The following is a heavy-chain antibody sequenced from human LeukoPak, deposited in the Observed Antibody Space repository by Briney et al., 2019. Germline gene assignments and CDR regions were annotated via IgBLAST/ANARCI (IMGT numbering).Heavy chain of an antibody. D-gene: IGHD5-18*01. J-gene: IGHJ4*02. CDR2: FSYSGSA. V-gene: IGHV4-59*08. CDR1: GASITSYY. CDR3: ATESWIQGEDY. Sequence: PSETLSLTCTVSGASITSYYWSWIRQPPGKGLEWIGFFSYSGSANYNPSLKSRVTISVDTSKNQFSRSLTSVAAADTAVYYCATESWIQGEDYWGQGTLVTVSS.